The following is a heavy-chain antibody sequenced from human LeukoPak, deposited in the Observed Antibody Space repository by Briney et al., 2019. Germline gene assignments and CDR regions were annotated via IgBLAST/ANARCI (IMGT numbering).Heavy chain of an antibody. CDR2: ISWNSGTV. Sequence: GGSLRLSCAASGFTFNDYAMHWVRQGPGKGLEWVAGISWNSGTVGYADSVKARFTISRDNAKNFLFLQMSSLRVEDTALYYCAKDSYGGSGSYYLYSFDMWGQGTVVTVSS. CDR1: GFTFNDYA. D-gene: IGHD3-10*01. CDR3: AKDSYGGSGSYYLYSFDM. J-gene: IGHJ3*02. V-gene: IGHV3-9*01.